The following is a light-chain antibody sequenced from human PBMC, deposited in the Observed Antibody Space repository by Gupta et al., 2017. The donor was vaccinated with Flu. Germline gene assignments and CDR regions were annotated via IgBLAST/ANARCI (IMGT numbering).Light chain of an antibody. V-gene: IGKV1-39*01. CDR1: QSISSY. CDR2: SAS. CDR3: QQSDCNPHDT. Sequence: DIQMTQSPSSLSASVGDRVTITCRASQSISSYLNWYQQKPGKAPKLLIYSASSLQSGVPSRFSGSGYGTDLSLTISTRQPEDFATYYCQQSDCNPHDTFGQGTKVEIK. J-gene: IGKJ1*01.